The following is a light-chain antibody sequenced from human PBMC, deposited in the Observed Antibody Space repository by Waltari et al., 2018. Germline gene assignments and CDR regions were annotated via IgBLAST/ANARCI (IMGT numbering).Light chain of an antibody. J-gene: IGKJ3*01. CDR3: QKYNSEPLT. Sequence: ETVLTQSPGTLSLSPGERATLSCRASQSVRSSYLAWYQQKPGQAPRLLIYGASSRATGIPDRFSGSRSGTDFTLTISRLEPEDFATYYCQKYNSEPLTFGPGTKVDIK. CDR2: GAS. CDR1: QSVRSSY. V-gene: IGKV3-20*01.